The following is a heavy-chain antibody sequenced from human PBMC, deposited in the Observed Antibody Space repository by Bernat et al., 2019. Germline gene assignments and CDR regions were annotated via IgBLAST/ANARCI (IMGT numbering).Heavy chain of an antibody. D-gene: IGHD4-23*01. V-gene: IGHV3-64D*06. CDR2: ISSNGGST. Sequence: EVQLLESGGGLVQPGGSLRLSCSASGFTFGDYAMRWVRQAPGKGLEYVSTISSNGGSTYFANSVKGRFTISRDNSKNTLYLQMNSLRVEDTAVYYCTKPSPGGNSWYIDVWGQGTLVTVSS. J-gene: IGHJ4*02. CDR1: GFTFGDYA. CDR3: TKPSPGGNSWYIDV.